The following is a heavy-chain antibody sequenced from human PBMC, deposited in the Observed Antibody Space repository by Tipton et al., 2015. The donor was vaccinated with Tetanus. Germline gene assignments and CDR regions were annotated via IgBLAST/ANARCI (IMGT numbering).Heavy chain of an antibody. J-gene: IGHJ5*02. CDR3: ARERTTVTTGGWFDP. CDR2: INPNSGGT. D-gene: IGHD4-17*01. V-gene: IGHV1-2*02. Sequence: QLVQSGAEVKKPGASVKVSCKASGYTFTGYYMHWVRQAPGQGLEWMGWINPNSGGTTYAQKFQGRVTMTRDTSISTAYMELSRLRSDDTAVYYCARERTTVTTGGWFDPWGQGTLVTVSS. CDR1: GYTFTGYY.